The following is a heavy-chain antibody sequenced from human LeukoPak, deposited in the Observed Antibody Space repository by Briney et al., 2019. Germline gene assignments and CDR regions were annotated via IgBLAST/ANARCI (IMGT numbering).Heavy chain of an antibody. Sequence: SETLSLTCTVSSGSISSASTSNHYRTWVRQPPGKGLEWIGYVSYSGTTNYNPSLRSRVTMSVDTSKNQFSLKLNSVTAADTAVYYCARSVGAPRSYCYCGLDVWGQGTTVTVSS. CDR3: ARSVGAPRSYCYCGLDV. CDR2: VSYSGTT. J-gene: IGHJ6*02. CDR1: SGSISSASTSNHY. D-gene: IGHD3-16*02. V-gene: IGHV4-61*01.